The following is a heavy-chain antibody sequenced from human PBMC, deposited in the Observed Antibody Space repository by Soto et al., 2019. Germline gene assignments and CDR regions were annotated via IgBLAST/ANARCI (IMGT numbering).Heavy chain of an antibody. D-gene: IGHD1-1*01. V-gene: IGHV1-46*01. Sequence: QVQLVQSGAEVRKPGASVKVSCTTSGYSFTSFYSHWVRQAPRQGLEWMGIINPSGGTTTYAEKFQGRVTMTTDTSTSTVSMELSSLRYDDTAVYYCASETGTTTWGQGTMVTVSS. CDR2: INPSGGTT. CDR3: ASETGTTT. J-gene: IGHJ3*01. CDR1: GYSFTSFY.